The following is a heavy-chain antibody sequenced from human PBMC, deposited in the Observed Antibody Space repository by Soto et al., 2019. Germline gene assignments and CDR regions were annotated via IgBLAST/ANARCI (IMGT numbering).Heavy chain of an antibody. Sequence: QLQLQESGPGLVKPSETLSLTCTVSGGSISSSVYYWGWIRQSPGKGLEWVGSIYYSGRTYYNPSLKSRVTISADTSKNQFSLKLSSVTAADTAVYYCARLKRVGSSGCSLFDCWGQGTLVTVSS. CDR2: IYYSGRT. CDR3: ARLKRVGSSGCSLFDC. CDR1: GGSISSSVYY. D-gene: IGHD6-19*01. J-gene: IGHJ4*02. V-gene: IGHV4-39*01.